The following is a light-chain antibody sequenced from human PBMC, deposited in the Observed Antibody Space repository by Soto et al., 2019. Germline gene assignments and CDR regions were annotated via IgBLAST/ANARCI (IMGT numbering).Light chain of an antibody. CDR1: SSDVGGYSY. V-gene: IGLV2-11*01. CDR3: GSWDSSLSAYV. Sequence: QSALTQPRSVSGSPGHSVTISCTGTSSDVGGYSYVSWYQQHPGKAPKLLISDVSKRPSGIPDRFSGSKSGTSATLGITGFQTGDEADYYCGSWDSSLSAYVFGTGTKVTVL. J-gene: IGLJ1*01. CDR2: DVS.